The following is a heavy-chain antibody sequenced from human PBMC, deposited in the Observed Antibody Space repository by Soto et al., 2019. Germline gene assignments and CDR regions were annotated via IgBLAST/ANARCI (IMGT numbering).Heavy chain of an antibody. J-gene: IGHJ4*02. D-gene: IGHD6-19*01. Sequence: GGSLILSCAASGFTFDGYTMHWVRQAPGKGLEWVSLITWDGSNTYYADSVKGRFTISRDNSKNSLYLQMSSLRTEDTALYYCAKARTASAWSFGGWGQGTLVTVSS. V-gene: IGHV3-43*01. CDR2: ITWDGSNT. CDR3: AKARTASAWSFGG. CDR1: GFTFDGYT.